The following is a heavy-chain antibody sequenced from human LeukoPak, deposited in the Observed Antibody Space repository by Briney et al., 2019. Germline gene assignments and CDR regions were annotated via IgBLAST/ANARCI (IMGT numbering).Heavy chain of an antibody. CDR2: ISYDGSKK. Sequence: GGSLRLSCAASGFRFSTYGMYWVRQAPGKGLEWLALISYDGSKKYYADSVEGRLTISRDNSKNTLFLQMSSLRPEDTALYYCAKEWLWEGFYYGPHVWGQGTTVTVSS. CDR3: AKEWLWEGFYYGPHV. D-gene: IGHD1-26*01. J-gene: IGHJ6*02. V-gene: IGHV3-30*18. CDR1: GFRFSTYG.